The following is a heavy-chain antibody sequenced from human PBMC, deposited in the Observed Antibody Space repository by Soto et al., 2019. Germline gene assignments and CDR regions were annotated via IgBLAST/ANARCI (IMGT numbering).Heavy chain of an antibody. CDR3: ARDAKPRIQLYGMDV. CDR2: IWYDGSNK. Sequence: PGGSLRLSCAASGFTFSSYGMHWVRQAPGKGLEWVAVIWYDGSNKYYADSVKGRFTISRDNSKNTLYLQMNSLRAEDTAVYYCARDAKPRIQLYGMDVWGQGTTVTVSS. CDR1: GFTFSSYG. D-gene: IGHD5-18*01. V-gene: IGHV3-33*01. J-gene: IGHJ6*02.